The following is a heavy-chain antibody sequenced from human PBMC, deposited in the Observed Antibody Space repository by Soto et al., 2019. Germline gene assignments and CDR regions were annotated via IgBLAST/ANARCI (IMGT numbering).Heavy chain of an antibody. CDR1: GYTFTSYG. CDR2: ISAYDGNT. J-gene: IGHJ6*02. D-gene: IGHD3-22*01. Sequence: QAQLVQSGAEVKKPGASVKVSCKASGYTFTSYGINWVRQAPGQGLEWLGWISAYDGNTKYAQSVQARVPMTTDTSTKTAYMELRRLRSDDTAMYYCSRGGYYDSSGSRNYYYYGMNVWGQGTTVSVSS. CDR3: SRGGYYDSSGSRNYYYYGMNV. V-gene: IGHV1-18*04.